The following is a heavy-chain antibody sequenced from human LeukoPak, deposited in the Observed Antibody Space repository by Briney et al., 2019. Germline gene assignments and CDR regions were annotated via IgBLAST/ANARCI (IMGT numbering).Heavy chain of an antibody. D-gene: IGHD5-12*01. J-gene: IGHJ5*02. CDR1: GGSISGYY. CDR3: AREAPPDTLRRWFDP. CDR2: IHYSGST. V-gene: IGHV4-59*01. Sequence: SETLSLTCTVSGGSISGYYWSWIRQPPGKGLEWIGYIHYSGSTDYNPSLKSRVTISVATSKNQFSVKLSSVASADTAVYYCAREAPPDTLRRWFDPWGQGTLVTVSS.